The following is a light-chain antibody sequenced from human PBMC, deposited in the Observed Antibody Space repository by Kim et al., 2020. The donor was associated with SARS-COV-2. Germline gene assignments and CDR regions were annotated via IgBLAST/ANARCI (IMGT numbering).Light chain of an antibody. CDR2: EVS. CDR3: SSYAGKV. Sequence: SPGQALTISCTGTSSDVGGYNYVSWYQQHPGKAPKLMIYEVSKRPSGVPDRFSGSKSGNTASLTVSGLQAEDEADYYCSSYAGKVFGTGTKVTVL. V-gene: IGLV2-8*01. J-gene: IGLJ1*01. CDR1: SSDVGGYNY.